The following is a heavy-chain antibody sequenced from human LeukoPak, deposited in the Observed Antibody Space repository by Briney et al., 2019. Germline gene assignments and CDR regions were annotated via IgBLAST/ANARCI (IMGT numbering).Heavy chain of an antibody. D-gene: IGHD6-19*01. J-gene: IGHJ4*02. CDR2: ISSSSSTI. CDR3: AKEVGSSGWFPFDY. V-gene: IGHV3-48*01. Sequence: GGSLRLSCAASGFTFSSHSMNWVRQAPGKGLEWVSYISSSSSTIYYADSVKGRFTISRDNAKNSLYLQMNSLRAEDTAVYYCAKEVGSSGWFPFDYWGQGTLVTVSS. CDR1: GFTFSSHS.